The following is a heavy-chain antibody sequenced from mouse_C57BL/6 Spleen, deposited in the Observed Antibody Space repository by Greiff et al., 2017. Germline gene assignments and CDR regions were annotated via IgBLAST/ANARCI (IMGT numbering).Heavy chain of an antibody. D-gene: IGHD2-1*01. V-gene: IGHV1-50*01. Sequence: VQLHQPGAELVKPGASVKLSCKASGYTFTSYWMQWVKQRPGQGLEWIGEIDPSDSYTNYNQKFKGKATLTVDTSSSTAYMQLSSLTSEDSAVYYCARGGGNYTWFAYWGQGTLVTVSA. CDR1: GYTFTSYW. CDR2: IDPSDSYT. CDR3: ARGGGNYTWFAY. J-gene: IGHJ3*01.